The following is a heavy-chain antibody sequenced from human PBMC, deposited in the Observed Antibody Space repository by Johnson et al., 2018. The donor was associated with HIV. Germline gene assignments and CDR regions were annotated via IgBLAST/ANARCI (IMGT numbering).Heavy chain of an antibody. J-gene: IGHJ3*02. V-gene: IGHV3-64*01. CDR1: RFTFSSYA. CDR2: ISSNGGST. CDR3: SRAVGAPRAYEDDAFDI. Sequence: VRLVESGGGVVQPGTSLRLSCATSRFTFSSYAMHWVRQAPGKGLEYVSAISSNGGSTYYANSVKGRFTISRDNSKNTLYLQMGSLRAEDMAVYYCSRAVGAPRAYEDDAFDIWGQGTMVTVSS. D-gene: IGHD1-26*01.